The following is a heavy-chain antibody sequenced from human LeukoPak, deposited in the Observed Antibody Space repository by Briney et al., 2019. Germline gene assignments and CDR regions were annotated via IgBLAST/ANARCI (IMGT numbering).Heavy chain of an antibody. CDR3: GKDPITMVRGMSNYFDY. CDR1: GFTFSSYA. V-gene: IGHV3-23*01. D-gene: IGHD3-10*01. Sequence: SGGSLRLSCAASGFTFSSYAMSWVRQAPGKGLEWVSAISGSGGSTYYADSVKGRFTISRDNSKNTLYLQMNSLRAEDTAVYYCGKDPITMVRGMSNYFDYWGQGTLVTVSS. CDR2: ISGSGGST. J-gene: IGHJ4*02.